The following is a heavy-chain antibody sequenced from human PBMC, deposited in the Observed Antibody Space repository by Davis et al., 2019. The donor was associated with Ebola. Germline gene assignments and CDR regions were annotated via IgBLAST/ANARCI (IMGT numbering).Heavy chain of an antibody. CDR3: ARLNWNYGDY. CDR1: GFTVRSNY. J-gene: IGHJ4*02. Sequence: LGGSLRLSCAASGFTVRSNYMSWVRQAPGKGLEWVSVIYSGGSTYYADSVKGRFTISRDNSKNTLYLQMNSLRAEDTAVYYCARLNWNYGDYWGQGTLVTVSS. CDR2: IYSGGST. V-gene: IGHV3-66*01. D-gene: IGHD1-7*01.